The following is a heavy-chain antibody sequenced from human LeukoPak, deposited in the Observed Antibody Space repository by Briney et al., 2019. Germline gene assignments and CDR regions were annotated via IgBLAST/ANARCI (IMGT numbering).Heavy chain of an antibody. CDR2: IKQDGSEK. D-gene: IGHD2-15*01. J-gene: IGHJ6*03. CDR3: ARESTDIVVVVLYYYYYYMDV. Sequence: GGSLRLSCAASGFTFSSYWMSWVRQAPGKGLEWVANIKQDGSEKYYVDSVKGRFTISRDNAKNSLYLQMNSLRAEDTAVYYCARESTDIVVVVLYYYYYYMDVWGKGTTVTVSS. V-gene: IGHV3-7*01. CDR1: GFTFSSYW.